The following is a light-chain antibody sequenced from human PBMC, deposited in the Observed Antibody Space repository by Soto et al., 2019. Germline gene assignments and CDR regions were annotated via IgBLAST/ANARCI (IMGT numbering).Light chain of an antibody. CDR3: SSYAGSNTLI. CDR2: EVT. J-gene: IGLJ2*01. V-gene: IGLV2-8*01. Sequence: QSALTQPPSASGSPGQSVTVSRTGTSSGIGAYNFVSWYQQHPGKAPKLMIYEVTKRPSGVPDRFSGSNSGNAASLTVSGLQAEDEAYYYCSSYAGSNTLIFGGGTKLTLL. CDR1: SSGIGAYNF.